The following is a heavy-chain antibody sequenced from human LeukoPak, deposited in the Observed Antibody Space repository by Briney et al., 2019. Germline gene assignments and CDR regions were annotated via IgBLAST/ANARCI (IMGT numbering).Heavy chain of an antibody. CDR1: GFTFSSYA. Sequence: PGGSLRLSCAASGFTFSSYAMSWVRQAPGKGLEWVSAISGSGGSTYYADSVKGRFTISRDNSKNTPYLQMNSLRAEDTALYYCLGDCSSTSCYNYYMDVWGKGTTVTVSS. V-gene: IGHV3-23*01. CDR3: LGDCSSTSCYNYYMDV. J-gene: IGHJ6*03. D-gene: IGHD2-2*02. CDR2: ISGSGGST.